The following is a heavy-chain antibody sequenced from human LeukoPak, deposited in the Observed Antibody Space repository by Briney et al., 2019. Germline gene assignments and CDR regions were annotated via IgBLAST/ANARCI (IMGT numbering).Heavy chain of an antibody. V-gene: IGHV3-30-3*01. CDR1: GFTFSIYA. D-gene: IGHD2-21*02. CDR3: AKVPHSVVVPAEHY. CDR2: ISYDGSNK. J-gene: IGHJ4*02. Sequence: QSGGSLRLSCAASGFTFSIYAMHWVRQAPGKGLEWVAVISYDGSNKYYADSVKGRFTISRDNSKNTLCLQMNSLRADDTAVYYCAKVPHSVVVPAEHYWGQGTLVSVSS.